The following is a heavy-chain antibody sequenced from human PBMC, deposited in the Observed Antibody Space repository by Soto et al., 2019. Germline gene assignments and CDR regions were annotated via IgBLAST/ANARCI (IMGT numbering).Heavy chain of an antibody. D-gene: IGHD3-3*01. J-gene: IGHJ4*02. CDR1: GYAFTGYY. Sequence: ASVKVSCKASGYAFTGYYMHWVRQAPGQGLEWMGWINPNSGGTNYAQKFQGRVTMTRDTSISTAYMELSRLRSDDTAVYYCARADPYYDFWSGYYTPQGYFDYWGQGTLVTVSS. CDR3: ARADPYYDFWSGYYTPQGYFDY. V-gene: IGHV1-2*02. CDR2: INPNSGGT.